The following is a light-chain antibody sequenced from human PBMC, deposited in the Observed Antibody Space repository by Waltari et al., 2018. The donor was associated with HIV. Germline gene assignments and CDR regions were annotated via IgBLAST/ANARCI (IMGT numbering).Light chain of an antibody. J-gene: IGKJ3*01. Sequence: DIVMTQSPESLAISLGERANINRRASQSVLYTSNNNNYLAWYQQKPGQPPKLILYWASTRKSGVPDRFSGSGSGTNFTLTINSLQADDVADYFCQQYYSTPFTFGPGTKVDI. CDR1: QSVLYTSNNNNY. V-gene: IGKV4-1*01. CDR2: WAS. CDR3: QQYYSTPFT.